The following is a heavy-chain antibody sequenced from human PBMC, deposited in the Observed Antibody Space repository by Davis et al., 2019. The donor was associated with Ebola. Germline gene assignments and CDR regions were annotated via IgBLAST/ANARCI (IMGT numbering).Heavy chain of an antibody. J-gene: IGHJ4*02. V-gene: IGHV1-18*04. CDR2: INPHNGNT. D-gene: IGHD4-23*01. CDR3: AREHGGNSD. Sequence: ASVKVSCKASGYTFTNYGITWVRQAPGQGLEWMGWINPHNGNTNYAQNVQGRVTMTTDTSTSTAYMEVGSLRSDDTAVYYCAREHGGNSDWGQGTLVSVST. CDR1: GYTFTNYG.